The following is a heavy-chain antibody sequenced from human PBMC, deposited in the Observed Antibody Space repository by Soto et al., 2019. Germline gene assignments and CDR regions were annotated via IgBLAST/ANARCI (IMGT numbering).Heavy chain of an antibody. CDR3: ARDMGAGRSDYYYVMDV. Sequence: PGGSLRLSCAASGFTFSSYAMHWVRQAPGKGLEWVAVISYDGSNKYYADSVKGRFTISRDNSKNTLYLQMNSLRAEDTAVYYCARDMGAGRSDYYYVMDVWGQGTTVTVSS. CDR1: GFTFSSYA. CDR2: ISYDGSNK. J-gene: IGHJ6*02. D-gene: IGHD3-16*01. V-gene: IGHV3-30-3*01.